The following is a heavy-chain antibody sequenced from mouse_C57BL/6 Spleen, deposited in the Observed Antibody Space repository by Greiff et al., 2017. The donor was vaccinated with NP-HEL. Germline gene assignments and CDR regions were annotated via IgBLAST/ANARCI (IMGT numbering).Heavy chain of an antibody. J-gene: IGHJ4*01. CDR1: GYTFTSYW. V-gene: IGHV1-55*01. CDR3: ARENYDYDEGAMDY. CDR2: IYPGSGST. Sequence: QVQLQQSGAELVKPGASVKMSCKASGYTFTSYWITWVKQRPGQGLEWIGDIYPGSGSTNYNEKFKSKATLTVDTSSSTAYMQLSSLTSEDSAVYYCARENYDYDEGAMDYWGQGTSVTVSS. D-gene: IGHD2-4*01.